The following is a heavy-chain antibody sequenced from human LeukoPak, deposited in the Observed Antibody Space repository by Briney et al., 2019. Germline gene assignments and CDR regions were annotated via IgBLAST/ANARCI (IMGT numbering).Heavy chain of an antibody. J-gene: IGHJ4*02. CDR1: GYTFTSYG. V-gene: IGHV1-18*01. D-gene: IGHD5-18*01. CDR3: ARAVDTVRGAAIFDY. Sequence: ASVKVSCKASGYTFTSYGISWVRQAPGQGLEWMGWISAYNGNTNYAQKLQGRVTMTTDTSTSTAYMELRSLRSDDTAVYYCARAVDTVRGAAIFDYGAREPLATVSS. CDR2: ISAYNGNT.